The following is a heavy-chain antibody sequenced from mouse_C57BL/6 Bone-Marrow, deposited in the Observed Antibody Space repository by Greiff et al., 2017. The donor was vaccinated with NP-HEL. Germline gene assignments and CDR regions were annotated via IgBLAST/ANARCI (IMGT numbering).Heavy chain of an antibody. CDR3: ARATYYDYDGAMDY. V-gene: IGHV1-26*01. J-gene: IGHJ4*01. Sequence: EVLLHQSGPDLVQPGASVKLSCTASGYTFTDYYVYWVRQSHGKRLEWIGDINPSNGGTSYTHTFKGRSTLSVDKSSSTAYMQLRSLTSDDSAVYYCARATYYDYDGAMDYWGQGTSVTVSS. CDR1: GYTFTDYY. CDR2: INPSNGGT. D-gene: IGHD2-4*01.